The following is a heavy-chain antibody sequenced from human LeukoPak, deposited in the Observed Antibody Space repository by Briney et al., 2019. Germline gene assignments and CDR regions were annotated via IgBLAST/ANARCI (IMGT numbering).Heavy chain of an antibody. V-gene: IGHV3-7*01. D-gene: IGHD4-11*01. CDR3: ARASK. CDR1: GFTFRNCA. J-gene: IGHJ4*02. Sequence: PGGSLRLSCAASGFTFRNCAMSWVRQAPGKGPEWVASIKEDGSDKCYVDSVKGRFTISKDNAKNSLYLQMSSLSAEDTAVYYCARASKWGQGALVTVSS. CDR2: IKEDGSDK.